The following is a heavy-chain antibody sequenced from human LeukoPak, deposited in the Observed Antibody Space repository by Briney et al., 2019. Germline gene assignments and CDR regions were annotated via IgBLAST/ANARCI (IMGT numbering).Heavy chain of an antibody. V-gene: IGHV4-39*01. CDR1: GGSISSSSYY. CDR3: ARLNLNSGSYYEADY. D-gene: IGHD1-26*01. CDR2: IYYSGST. Sequence: SETLSLTCTVSGGSISSSSYYWGWIRQPPGKGLEWIGSIYYSGSTYYNPSLKSRVTISVDTSKNQFSLKLSSVTAADTAVYYCARLNLNSGSYYEADYWGQGTLVTVSS. J-gene: IGHJ4*02.